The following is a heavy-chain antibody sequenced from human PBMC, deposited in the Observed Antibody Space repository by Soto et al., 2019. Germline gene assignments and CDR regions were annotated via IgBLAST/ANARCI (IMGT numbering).Heavy chain of an antibody. CDR3: ARDSEGYQLLGQGWYYMDV. J-gene: IGHJ6*03. CDR1: GFTFSSYW. Sequence: GGSLRLSCAASGFTFSSYWMSWVRQAPGKGLEWVANIKQDGSEKYYVDSVKGRFTISRDNAKNSLYLQMNSLRAEDTAVYYCARDSEGYQLLGQGWYYMDVWGKGTTVTVSS. D-gene: IGHD2-2*01. V-gene: IGHV3-7*01. CDR2: IKQDGSEK.